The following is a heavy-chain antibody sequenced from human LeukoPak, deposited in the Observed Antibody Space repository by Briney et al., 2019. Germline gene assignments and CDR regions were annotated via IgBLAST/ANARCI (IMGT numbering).Heavy chain of an antibody. D-gene: IGHD3-10*01. J-gene: IGHJ6*03. CDR2: INHSGST. V-gene: IGHV4-34*01. CDR3: ARARYGSGSYHFMDV. Sequence: SETLSLTCAVYGGSFSGYYWSWIRQPPGKGLEWIGEINHSGSTNYNPSLKSRVTISVDTSKNQFSLKLSSVTAADTAVYYCARARYGSGSYHFMDVWGKGTTVTISS. CDR1: GGSFSGYY.